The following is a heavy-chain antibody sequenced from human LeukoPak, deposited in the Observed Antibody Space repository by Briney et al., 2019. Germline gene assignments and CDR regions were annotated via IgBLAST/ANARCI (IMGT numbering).Heavy chain of an antibody. J-gene: IGHJ6*03. Sequence: SETLSLTCTVSGGSISSYYWSWIRQPPGKGLEWIGDIYYSGSTNYNPSLKSRVTISVDTSKNHFSPKLSSVTAADTAVYYCARGGYGNYYYYYLDVWGKGTTVTISS. D-gene: IGHD2-15*01. CDR1: GGSISSYY. CDR3: ARGGYGNYYYYYLDV. CDR2: IYYSGST. V-gene: IGHV4-59*01.